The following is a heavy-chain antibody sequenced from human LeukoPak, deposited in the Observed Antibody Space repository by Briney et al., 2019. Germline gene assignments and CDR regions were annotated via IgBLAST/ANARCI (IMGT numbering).Heavy chain of an antibody. CDR1: GFTFSNYW. CDR2: IKDDGSEK. V-gene: IGHV3-7*01. CDR3: ARDGGGADFDY. Sequence: PGGSLRLSCATSGFTFSNYWMSWVRQAPGKGLEWVANIKDDGSEKYSVDSVKGRFTISRDNAKNSLYLQMNSLRAEDTAVYYCARDGGGADFDYWGQGTLVTVSS. J-gene: IGHJ4*02. D-gene: IGHD3-10*01.